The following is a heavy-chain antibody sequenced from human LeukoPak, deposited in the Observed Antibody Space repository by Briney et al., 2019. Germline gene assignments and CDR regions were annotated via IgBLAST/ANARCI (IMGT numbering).Heavy chain of an antibody. CDR3: ARYCSSTSCSPGNWFDP. CDR2: INHSGST. V-gene: IGHV4-34*01. D-gene: IGHD2-2*01. J-gene: IGHJ5*02. CDR1: GGSFSGYY. Sequence: PSETLSLTCAVYGGSFSGYYWSWIRQPPGKGLEWIGEINHSGSTNYNPSLKSRVTMPVDTSKNQFSLKLSSVTAADTAVYYCARYCSSTSCSPGNWFDPWGQGTLVTVSS.